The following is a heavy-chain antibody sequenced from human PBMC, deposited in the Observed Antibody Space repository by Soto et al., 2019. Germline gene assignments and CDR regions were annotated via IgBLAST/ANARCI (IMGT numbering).Heavy chain of an antibody. V-gene: IGHV3-23*01. Sequence: EVQLLESGGGLVQPGGSLRLSCAASGFIFSSFAMSWVRQAPGKGLEWVSTISGSGGSTYYADSVKGRFTISRDNSKNTLYLQMNSLRAEDTAVYYCAKDRTPNWGFPIWYFDLWGRGTLVTVSS. CDR2: ISGSGGST. CDR3: AKDRTPNWGFPIWYFDL. J-gene: IGHJ2*01. CDR1: GFIFSSFA. D-gene: IGHD7-27*01.